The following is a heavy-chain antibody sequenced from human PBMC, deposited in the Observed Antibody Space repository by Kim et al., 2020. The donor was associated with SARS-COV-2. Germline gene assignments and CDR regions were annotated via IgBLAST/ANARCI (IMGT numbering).Heavy chain of an antibody. CDR3: ARDPSYYGSGSYLGQRAFDI. V-gene: IGHV4-31*03. CDR1: GGSISSGGYY. CDR2: IYYSGST. J-gene: IGHJ3*02. D-gene: IGHD3-10*01. Sequence: SETLSLTSTVSGGSISSGGYYWSWIRQHPGKGLEWIGYIYYSGSTYYNPSLKSRVTISVDTSKNQFSLKLSSVTAADTAVYYCARDPSYYGSGSYLGQRAFDIWGQGTMVTVSS.